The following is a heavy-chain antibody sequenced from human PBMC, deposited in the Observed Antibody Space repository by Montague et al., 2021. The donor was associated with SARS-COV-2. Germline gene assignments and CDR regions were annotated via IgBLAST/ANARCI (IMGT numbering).Heavy chain of an antibody. CDR3: ATSLMTAEASDLDL. CDR2: IIYDGSSA. Sequence: SLRLSCAASGFTFDDYGMTWVRQAPGKGLEWVPEIIYDGSSASYADSAKGRFTISRDNAKNSLYLQMNSLRAEDTAFYYCATSLMTAEASDLDLWGRGTLVTVSS. J-gene: IGHJ2*01. V-gene: IGHV3-20*04. CDR1: GFTFDDYG. D-gene: IGHD3-16*01.